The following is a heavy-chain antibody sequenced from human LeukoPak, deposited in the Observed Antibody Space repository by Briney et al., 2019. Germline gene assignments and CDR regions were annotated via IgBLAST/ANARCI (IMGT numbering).Heavy chain of an antibody. D-gene: IGHD3-10*01. CDR2: IDFTSTYI. J-gene: IGHJ3*01. CDR3: AKDESRVRGVIRDAFDF. Sequence: PGGSLRLSCAASGFNFSTYTMNWVRQAPGKGLEWVSSIDFTSTYIDYADSVKGRFAISRDNAKKSLYLQMNSLRVDDTAVYYCAKDESRVRGVIRDAFDFWGQGTLLTVSS. CDR1: GFNFSTYT. V-gene: IGHV3-21*01.